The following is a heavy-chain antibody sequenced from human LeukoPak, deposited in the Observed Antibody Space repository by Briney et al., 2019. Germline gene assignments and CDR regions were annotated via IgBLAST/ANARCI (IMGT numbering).Heavy chain of an antibody. CDR3: AKDLEYSNPSWFDP. CDR2: IYSGGTT. CDR1: GFTVGGNY. J-gene: IGHJ5*02. D-gene: IGHD4-11*01. V-gene: IGHV3-66*01. Sequence: GGSLRLSCVLSGFTVGGNYMSWVRQAPGRGLEWVSTIYSGGTTYYADAVKGRFIISRDNSKNTLFLQMNSLRDEDTAVYYCAKDLEYSNPSWFDPWGQGTLVTVSS.